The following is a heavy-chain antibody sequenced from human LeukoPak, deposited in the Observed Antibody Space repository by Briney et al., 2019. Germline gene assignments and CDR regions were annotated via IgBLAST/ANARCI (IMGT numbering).Heavy chain of an antibody. CDR3: AKSRLVPAAIDWFDP. V-gene: IGHV3-73*01. CDR1: GFTFSGSA. D-gene: IGHD2-2*01. CDR2: IRSKANSYAT. J-gene: IGHJ5*02. Sequence: PGGSLRLSCAASGFTFSGSAMHWVRQASGKGLEWVGRIRSKANSYATAYAASVKGRFTISRDNSKNTLYLQMNSLRAEDTAVYYCAKSRLVPAAIDWFDPWGQGTLVTVSS.